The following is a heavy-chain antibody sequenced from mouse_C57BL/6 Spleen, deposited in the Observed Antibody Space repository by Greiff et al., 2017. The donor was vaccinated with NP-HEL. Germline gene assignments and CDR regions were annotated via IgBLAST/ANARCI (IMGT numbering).Heavy chain of an antibody. J-gene: IGHJ2*01. CDR2: IYPGDGDT. D-gene: IGHD3-2*02. V-gene: IGHV1-82*01. CDR1: GYAFSSSW. Sequence: QVQLQQSGPELVKPGASVKISCKASGYAFSSSWMNWVKQRPGKGLEWIGRIYPGDGDTNYNGKFKGKATLTADKSSSTAYMQLSSLTSEDSAVYFCARGNSGYNYFDYWGQGTTLTVSS. CDR3: ARGNSGYNYFDY.